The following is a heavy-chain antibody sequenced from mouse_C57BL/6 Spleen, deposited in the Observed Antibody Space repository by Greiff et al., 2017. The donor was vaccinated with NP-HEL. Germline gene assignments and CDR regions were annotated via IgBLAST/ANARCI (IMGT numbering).Heavy chain of an antibody. D-gene: IGHD2-4*01. Sequence: VQLQQSGAELVKPGASVKMSCKASGYTFTTYPIEWMKQNHGKSLEWIGNFHPYNDDTKYNEKFKGKATLTVDKSSSTVYLELSRLTSDDAAVYCCAFIYDELYYAMDYWGQGTSVTVSS. CDR2: FHPYNDDT. CDR1: GYTFTTYP. CDR3: AFIYDELYYAMDY. V-gene: IGHV1-47*01. J-gene: IGHJ4*01.